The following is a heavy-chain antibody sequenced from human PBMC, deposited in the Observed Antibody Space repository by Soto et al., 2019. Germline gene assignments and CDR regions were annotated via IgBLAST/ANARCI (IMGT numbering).Heavy chain of an antibody. CDR2: IIPLFCTT. J-gene: IGHJ4*02. CDR3: ARDLGSGYDPGDY. V-gene: IGHV1-69*14. D-gene: IGHD5-12*01. Sequence: QVQLVQSGAEVKKPGSSVKVSCKASGDTFSGYSISWVRQAPGQGLEWMGGIIPLFCTTNYAQRFQDRVTITADISTSTAYIELSSLKSEDTAIYYCARDLGSGYDPGDYWGQGTLVIVSS. CDR1: GDTFSGYS.